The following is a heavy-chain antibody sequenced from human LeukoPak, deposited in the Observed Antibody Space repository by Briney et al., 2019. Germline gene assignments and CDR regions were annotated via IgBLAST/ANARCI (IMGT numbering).Heavy chain of an antibody. Sequence: PGGSLRLSCAASGFTFSSYSMNWVRQAPGKGLEWVPSISSSSSYIYYADSVKGRLTISRDNSKNTLYLQMNSLRAEDTAVYYCANQDSTEYSYYFDFWGEGTLVTVSS. J-gene: IGHJ4*02. CDR1: GFTFSSYS. CDR2: ISSSSSYI. CDR3: ANQDSTEYSYYFDF. V-gene: IGHV3-21*01. D-gene: IGHD2/OR15-2a*01.